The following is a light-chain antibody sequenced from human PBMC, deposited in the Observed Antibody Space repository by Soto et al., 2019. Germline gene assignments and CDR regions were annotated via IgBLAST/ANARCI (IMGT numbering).Light chain of an antibody. V-gene: IGKV3-20*01. CDR3: QQFDDSPPAFT. CDR2: GAS. CDR1: QTVSSRY. J-gene: IGKJ2*01. Sequence: ESVLTQSPGTLSLSPGERATLSCRASQTVSSRYLTWYQQKPGQAPRLLIYGASIRATGIPDRFSGSRSGAAFTLTISRLEPEDFAVYYCQQFDDSPPAFTFGQGTKLEI.